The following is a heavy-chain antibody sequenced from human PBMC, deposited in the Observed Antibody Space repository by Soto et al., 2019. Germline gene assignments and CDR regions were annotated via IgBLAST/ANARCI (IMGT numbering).Heavy chain of an antibody. J-gene: IGHJ6*02. V-gene: IGHV1-3*01. Sequence: GASVKVSCKASGYTFTSYAMHWVRQAPGQRLEWMGWINAGNGNTKYSQKFQGRVTITRDTSASTAYMELSSLRSEDTAVYYCARYSSGWYSYYYGMDVWDQGTTVTVSS. CDR3: ARYSSGWYSYYYGMDV. CDR1: GYTFTSYA. D-gene: IGHD6-19*01. CDR2: INAGNGNT.